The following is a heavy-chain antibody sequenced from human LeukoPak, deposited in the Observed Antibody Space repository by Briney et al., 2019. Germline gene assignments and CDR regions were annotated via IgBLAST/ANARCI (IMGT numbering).Heavy chain of an antibody. J-gene: IGHJ4*02. CDR3: ARDGGWKFDY. D-gene: IGHD1-1*01. V-gene: IGHV3-23*01. Sequence: PGGSLRLSCAASGFTFSTYAMTWVRQAPGKGLEWVSLISGTGGSTYYADSVKGRFTISRDNSKNTLYLQMNSLRAEDTAVYYCARDGGWKFDYWGQGTLVTVSS. CDR2: ISGTGGST. CDR1: GFTFSTYA.